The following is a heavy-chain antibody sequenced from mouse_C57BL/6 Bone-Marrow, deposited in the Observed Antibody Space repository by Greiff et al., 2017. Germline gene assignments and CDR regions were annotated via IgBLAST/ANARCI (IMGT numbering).Heavy chain of an antibody. D-gene: IGHD1-1*01. Sequence: QVQLQQPGAELVKPGASVKMSCKASGYTFTSYWITWVKQRPGQGLEWIGDIYPGSGSTNYNQKFKSKATLTVDTSSRTAYMQLSSLTSEESVVYYCANTVVEFSRGDLDEWGTGTTVTVSS. CDR2: IYPGSGST. CDR1: GYTFTSYW. V-gene: IGHV1-55*01. CDR3: ANTVVEFSRGDLDE. J-gene: IGHJ1*03.